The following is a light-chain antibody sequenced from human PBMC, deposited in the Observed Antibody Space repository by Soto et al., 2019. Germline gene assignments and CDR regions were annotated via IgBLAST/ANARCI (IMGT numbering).Light chain of an antibody. CDR3: QQYKSYSRT. CDR1: QSISGW. V-gene: IGKV1-5*01. Sequence: DIQMTQSPSTLSASVGDRVTITCLASQSISGWLAWYQQKPGKAPKLLIFDVSSLERGVPSRFSGSGSGTEFTLTISNLQPDDFANYYCQQYKSYSRTFGQGTKVEI. CDR2: DVS. J-gene: IGKJ1*01.